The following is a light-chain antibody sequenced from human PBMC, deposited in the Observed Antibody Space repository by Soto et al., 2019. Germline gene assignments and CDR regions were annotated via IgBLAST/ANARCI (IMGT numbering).Light chain of an antibody. CDR2: STN. J-gene: IGLJ3*02. Sequence: QNVVTQEPSFSVSPGGTVTLTCGLSSGSVSTSYYPSWHQQTPGQAPRTLIYSTNTRSSGVPDRFSGSILGDKAALTITGAQADDESDYYCVLYMGSGIWVFGGGTKVTVL. CDR3: VLYMGSGIWV. V-gene: IGLV8-61*01. CDR1: SGSVSTSYY.